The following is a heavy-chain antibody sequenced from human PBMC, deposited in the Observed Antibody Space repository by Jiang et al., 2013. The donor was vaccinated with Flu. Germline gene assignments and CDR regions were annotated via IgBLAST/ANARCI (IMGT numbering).Heavy chain of an antibody. CDR3: ARAYDDSSGYYPFDY. CDR1: GGSISSTNW. CDR2: IYHSGST. J-gene: IGHJ4*02. Sequence: GPGLVKPSGTLSLTCAVSGGSISSTNWWSWVRQPPGKGLEWIGEIYHSGSTNYNPSLKSRVTISVDKSKNQFSLKLSSVTAADTAVYYCARAYDDSSGYYPFDYWGQGTLVTVSS. D-gene: IGHD3-22*01. V-gene: IGHV4-4*02.